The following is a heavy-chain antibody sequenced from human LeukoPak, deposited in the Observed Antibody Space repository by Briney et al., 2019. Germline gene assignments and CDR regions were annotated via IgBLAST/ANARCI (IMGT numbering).Heavy chain of an antibody. J-gene: IGHJ4*02. CDR3: AKDHVYGGADD. CDR1: GFTFNRYA. CDR2: ISGDGITT. D-gene: IGHD4-23*01. V-gene: IGHV3-43*02. Sequence: TGGSLRLSCAASGFTFNRYAMHWVRQAPGKGLEWVGLISGDGITTYYLDSVKGRFTISRDNSENSLYLHMNSLRSEDTALYYRAKDHVYGGADDWGQGTLVTVSS.